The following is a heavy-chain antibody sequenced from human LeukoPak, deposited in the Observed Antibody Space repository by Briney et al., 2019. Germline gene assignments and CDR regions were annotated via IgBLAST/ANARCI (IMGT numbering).Heavy chain of an antibody. CDR1: GGXISSYY. D-gene: IGHD6-13*01. V-gene: IGHV4-59*01. J-gene: IGHJ4*02. Sequence: PSETLSLTCAVSGGXISSYYCSWIRQPPGKGLEWIGYIYYSGSTNYNPSLKSRVTISVDTSKNQFSLKLSSVTAADTAVYYCARVAAGGNYFDYWGQGTLVTVSS. CDR2: IYYSGST. CDR3: ARVAAGGNYFDY.